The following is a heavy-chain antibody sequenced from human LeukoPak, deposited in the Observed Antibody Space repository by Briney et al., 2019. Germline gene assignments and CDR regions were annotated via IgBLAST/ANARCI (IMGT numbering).Heavy chain of an antibody. CDR1: GYSMSSGYY. Sequence: SETLSLTCSVSGYSMSSGYYWGWIRQPPERGLEWIGRIYTSGSTNYNPSLKSRVTISVDTSKNQFSLKLSSVTAADTAVYYCARAGRGGYSQLTCFDYWGQGTLVTVSS. CDR2: IYTSGST. J-gene: IGHJ4*02. CDR3: ARAGRGGYSQLTCFDY. D-gene: IGHD6-13*01. V-gene: IGHV4-38-2*02.